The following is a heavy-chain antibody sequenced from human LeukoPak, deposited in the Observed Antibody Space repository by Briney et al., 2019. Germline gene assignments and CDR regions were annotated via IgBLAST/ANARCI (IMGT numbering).Heavy chain of an antibody. CDR1: GGSLSGYY. D-gene: IGHD2-15*01. Sequence: PSETLSLTCAVYGGSLSGYYWSWIRQPPGKGLEWIGEINHSGSTYYNPSLKSRVTISVDTSKNQFSLKLSSVTAADTAVYYCARDFPGSMDVWGQGTTVTVSS. CDR2: INHSGST. J-gene: IGHJ6*02. CDR3: ARDFPGSMDV. V-gene: IGHV4-34*01.